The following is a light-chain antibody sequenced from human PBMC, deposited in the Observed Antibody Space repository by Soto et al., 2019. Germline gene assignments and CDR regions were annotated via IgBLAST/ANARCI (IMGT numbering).Light chain of an antibody. CDR1: QSVNSNY. CDR2: GAS. Sequence: EIVLTQSPGTLSLSPGDRATLSCRASQSVNSNYLAWYQRKPGQAPRLLIYGASNRATDIPYRFSASGSGNDSTLTITRQEAEFFAVYYCQQDNSTAPTFGHGTKVEIK. CDR3: QQDNSTAPT. V-gene: IGKV3-20*01. J-gene: IGKJ1*01.